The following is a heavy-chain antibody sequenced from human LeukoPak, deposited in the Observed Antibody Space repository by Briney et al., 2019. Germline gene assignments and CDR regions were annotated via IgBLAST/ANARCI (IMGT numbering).Heavy chain of an antibody. Sequence: GGSLRLSCAASGFTFSSYWMHWVRQAPGKGLVWVSRINSDGSSTSYADSVKGRFTISRDNAKDTLYLQMNSLRAEDTAVYYCARGGSWADNWFDPWGQGTLVTVSS. CDR2: INSDGSST. V-gene: IGHV3-74*01. CDR3: ARGGSWADNWFDP. D-gene: IGHD2-15*01. CDR1: GFTFSSYW. J-gene: IGHJ5*02.